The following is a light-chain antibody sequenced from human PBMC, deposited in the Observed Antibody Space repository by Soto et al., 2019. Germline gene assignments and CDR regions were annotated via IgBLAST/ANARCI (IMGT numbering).Light chain of an antibody. CDR2: GAS. Sequence: EIVMTQSPATLSVSPGGRATLSCRASQIVSSNLAWYQQKPGQAPRLLIYGASTRATGIPARFSGSGSGTEFTLIITSLQSEDFAVYYCQQYNNWPITFGQGTRLEI. CDR3: QQYNNWPIT. V-gene: IGKV3-15*01. CDR1: QIVSSN. J-gene: IGKJ5*01.